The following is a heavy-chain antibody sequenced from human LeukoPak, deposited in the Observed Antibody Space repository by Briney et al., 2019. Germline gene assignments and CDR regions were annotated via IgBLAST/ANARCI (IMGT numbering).Heavy chain of an antibody. D-gene: IGHD3-10*01. V-gene: IGHV4-61*05. CDR2: IYYSGST. J-gene: IGHJ3*02. CDR3: ARQRLWFGELRLGAFDI. Sequence: SETLPLTCTVSGGSISSSSYYWSWIRQPPGTGLEWIGYIYYSGSTHYNPSLRSRVTISVDTSKNQFSLKLSSVTAADTAVYYCARQRLWFGELRLGAFDIWGQGTMVTVST. CDR1: GGSISSSSYY.